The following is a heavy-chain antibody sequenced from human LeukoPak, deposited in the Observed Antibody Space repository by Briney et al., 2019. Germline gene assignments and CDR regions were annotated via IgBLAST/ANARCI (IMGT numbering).Heavy chain of an antibody. CDR3: ARSLVVGGTYPYH. CDR1: GFTFSSYE. J-gene: IGHJ5*02. V-gene: IGHV3-48*03. Sequence: GGSLRLSCAASGFTFSSYEMNWVRQAPGKGLEWVSYISSSGSTIYYADSVKGRFTISRDNAKNSLYLQMNSLRAEDTAVYYCARSLVVGGTYPYHWGQGTLVTVSS. D-gene: IGHD1-26*01. CDR2: ISSSGSTI.